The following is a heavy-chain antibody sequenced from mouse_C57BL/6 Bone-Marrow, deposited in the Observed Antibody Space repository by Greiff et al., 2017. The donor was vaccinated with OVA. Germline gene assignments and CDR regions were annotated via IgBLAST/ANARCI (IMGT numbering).Heavy chain of an antibody. CDR2: IDPSDSET. CDR1: GYTFTSYW. V-gene: IGHV1-52*01. D-gene: IGHD2-2*01. Sequence: QVQLKQPGAELVRPGSSVKLSCKASGYTFTSYWMHWVKQRPIQGLEWIGNIDPSDSETHYNQKFKDKATLTVDKSSSTAYMQLSSLTYEDSAVYYCARFGYLFDYWGQGTTLTVSS. J-gene: IGHJ2*01. CDR3: ARFGYLFDY.